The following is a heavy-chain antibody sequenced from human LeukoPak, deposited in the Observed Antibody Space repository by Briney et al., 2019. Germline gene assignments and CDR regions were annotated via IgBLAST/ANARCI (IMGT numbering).Heavy chain of an antibody. CDR2: ISGSGGST. J-gene: IGHJ4*02. V-gene: IGHV3-23*01. CDR1: GFTFSSYA. D-gene: IGHD4-23*01. CDR3: AKFGGPNSELFY. Sequence: GGSLRLSCAASGFTFSSYARSWVRQAPGKGLEWVSAISGSGGSTYYAHSVRGRFTISRDNYKNPLYLQMNSLRAEDTAVYYCAKFGGPNSELFYWGQGTLVSVSS.